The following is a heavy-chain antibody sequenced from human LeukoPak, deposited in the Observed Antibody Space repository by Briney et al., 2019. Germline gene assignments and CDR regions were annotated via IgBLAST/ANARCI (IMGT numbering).Heavy chain of an antibody. V-gene: IGHV3-30*03. Sequence: PGGSLRLSCAASGFTFTTYGMRWVRQSPGKGLEWVALITYDGYYKYYSDSVKGRFTISSDTSKNTLYLQMNSLRAEDTAVYYCARGLGFTVVPRYNWFDPWGQGTLVTVSS. D-gene: IGHD4-23*01. CDR1: GFTFTTYG. CDR2: ITYDGYYK. J-gene: IGHJ5*02. CDR3: ARGLGFTVVPRYNWFDP.